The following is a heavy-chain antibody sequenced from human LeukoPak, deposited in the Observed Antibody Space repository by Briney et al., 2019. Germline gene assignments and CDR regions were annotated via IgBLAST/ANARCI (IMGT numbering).Heavy chain of an antibody. CDR2: IRGGGGII. J-gene: IGHJ4*02. V-gene: IGHV3-48*04. Sequence: PGGSLRLSCAASAFSLSAYNMNWIRQAPGKGLEWISYIRGGGGIINYADSVKGRFIISRDNAKNSLSLEMNSLRADDTAVYYCVRDHNWAFDYWGQGTLVTVSS. CDR1: AFSLSAYN. D-gene: IGHD3-16*01. CDR3: VRDHNWAFDY.